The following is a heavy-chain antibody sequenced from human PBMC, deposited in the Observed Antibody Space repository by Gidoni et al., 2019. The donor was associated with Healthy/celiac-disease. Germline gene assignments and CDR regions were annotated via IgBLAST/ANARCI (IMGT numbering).Heavy chain of an antibody. CDR3: AREVAVVTPRWFDP. J-gene: IGHJ5*02. Sequence: QVQPQAPGPRLVTPSQTLSLTCTVSGGSISSGGYYWSWIRQHPGKCLEWIGSIYYRGSTYYNPSLKSRVTISVDTSKNQFSLKLSSVTAADTAVYYCAREVAVVTPRWFDPWGQGTLVTVSS. D-gene: IGHD2-21*02. CDR2: IYYRGST. CDR1: GGSISSGGYY. V-gene: IGHV4-31*03.